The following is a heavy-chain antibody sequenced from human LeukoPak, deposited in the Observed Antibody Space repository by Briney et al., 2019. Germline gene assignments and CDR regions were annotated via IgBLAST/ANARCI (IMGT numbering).Heavy chain of an antibody. D-gene: IGHD3-3*01. CDR1: GFTFSSYW. CDR3: ARGHGVVREWAFDI. V-gene: IGHV3-7*03. CDR2: IKQDGSEK. Sequence: GGSLRLSCAASGFTFSSYWMSWVRQAPGKGLEWVANIKQDGSEKYYVDSVKGRFTISRDNAKNSLYLQMNSLRAEDTAVYYCARGHGVVREWAFDIWGQGTMVTVSS. J-gene: IGHJ3*02.